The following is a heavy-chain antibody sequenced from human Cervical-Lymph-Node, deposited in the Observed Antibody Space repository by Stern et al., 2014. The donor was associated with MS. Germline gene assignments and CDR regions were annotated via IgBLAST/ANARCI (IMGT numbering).Heavy chain of an antibody. CDR2: ITPIFGTA. D-gene: IGHD4-23*01. CDR3: ARPPTVVVGQFHY. J-gene: IGHJ4*02. V-gene: IGHV1-69*01. Sequence: QVQLGQSGTEVKKPGSSVKVSCRTSGGTFSSYPISWVRQAPRQGLEWMGGITPIFGTANYAQKFQGRSSITADESTSTAYLELSSLTSGDTAMYYCARPPTVVVGQFHYWGQGTLVTVSS. CDR1: GGTFSSYP.